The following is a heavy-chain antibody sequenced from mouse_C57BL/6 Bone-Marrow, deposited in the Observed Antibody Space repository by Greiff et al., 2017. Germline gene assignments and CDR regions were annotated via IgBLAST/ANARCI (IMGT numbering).Heavy chain of an antibody. V-gene: IGHV1-18*01. CDR2: INPNIGGT. J-gene: IGHJ4*01. Sequence: EVQLQESGPELVKPGASVKIPCKASGYTFTDYNMAWVKQSHGKSIGWIGDINPNIGGTIYNQKFKGKATLPVDRSSSTAYMELRSLTSEDTAVYYCTRVGRTLYSMDYWGQGTSVTVSS. D-gene: IGHD4-1*01. CDR1: GYTFTDYN. CDR3: TRVGRTLYSMDY.